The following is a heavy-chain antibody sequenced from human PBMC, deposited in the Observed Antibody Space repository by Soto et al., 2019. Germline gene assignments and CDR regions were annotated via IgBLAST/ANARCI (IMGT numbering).Heavy chain of an antibody. CDR1: GFTVSSNY. D-gene: IGHD3-22*01. J-gene: IGHJ6*02. CDR3: ARDTGDRSGYYYYHFYGMDV. Sequence: PGGSLRLSCAVSGFTVSSNYMSWVRQPPGKGPEWVSDIYSGGSTYYADSVKGRFTISRDNSKNTLYLQMNSLRAEDTAVYYCARDTGDRSGYYYYHFYGMDVWGQGTTVTVSS. CDR2: IYSGGST. V-gene: IGHV3-53*01.